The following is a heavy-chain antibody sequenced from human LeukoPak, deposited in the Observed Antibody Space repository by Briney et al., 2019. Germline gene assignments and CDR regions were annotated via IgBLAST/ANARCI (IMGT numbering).Heavy chain of an antibody. CDR3: AKVKPGQQLVYFDY. CDR1: GFTFSSYA. D-gene: IGHD6-13*01. J-gene: IGHJ4*02. Sequence: PGGSLRLSCAASGFTFSSYAMHWVRQAPGKGLEWVAVISYDGSNKYYADSVKGRFTISRDNSKNTLYLQMNSLRAEDTAVYYCAKVKPGQQLVYFDYWGQGTLVTVSS. V-gene: IGHV3-30*04. CDR2: ISYDGSNK.